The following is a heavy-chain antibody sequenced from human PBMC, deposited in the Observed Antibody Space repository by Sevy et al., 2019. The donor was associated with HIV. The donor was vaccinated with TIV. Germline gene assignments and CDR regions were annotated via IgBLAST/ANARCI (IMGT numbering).Heavy chain of an antibody. J-gene: IGHJ4*02. CDR1: GFTFSTYA. Sequence: GGSLRLSCAVSGFTFSTYAMSWVRQAPGKGLEWVSAIRGSGGSSTYYGDSVKGRFTISRDNSKNTLYLQMNSLRAEDTAVYYCAKDRDFWRAAWYFDYWGQGTLVTVSS. V-gene: IGHV3-23*01. CDR2: IRGSGGSST. D-gene: IGHD3-3*01. CDR3: AKDRDFWRAAWYFDY.